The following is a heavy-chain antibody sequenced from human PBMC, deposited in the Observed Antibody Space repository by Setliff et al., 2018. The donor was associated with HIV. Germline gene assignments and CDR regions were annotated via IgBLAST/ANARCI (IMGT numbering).Heavy chain of an antibody. J-gene: IGHJ4*02. CDR3: ARVADGYDSYFDY. CDR1: GFIFSSYW. D-gene: IGHD5-12*01. V-gene: IGHV3-7*01. CDR2: IKQGGSEK. Sequence: GGSLRLSCTASGFIFSSYWMSWVRQAPGKGLEWVANIKQGGSEKYYVDSVKGRFTMSRDNAKNSLFLQMHSLRAEDTAVYYCARVADGYDSYFDYWGQGTVVTVSS.